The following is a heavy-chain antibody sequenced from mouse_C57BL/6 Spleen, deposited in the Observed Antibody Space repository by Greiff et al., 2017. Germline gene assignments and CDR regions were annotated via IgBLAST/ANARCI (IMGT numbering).Heavy chain of an antibody. CDR1: GYAFSSSW. J-gene: IGHJ2*01. CDR3: ARWGDYSNCFDD. CDR2: IYPGDGDT. Sequence: VQLQQSGPELVKPGASVKISCKASGYAFSSSWMNWVKQRPGKGLEWIGRIYPGDGDTNYNGKFKGKATLTADKSSSTAYMQLSSLTSEDSAVYFCARWGDYSNCFDDWGQGTTLTVSS. D-gene: IGHD2-5*01. V-gene: IGHV1-82*01.